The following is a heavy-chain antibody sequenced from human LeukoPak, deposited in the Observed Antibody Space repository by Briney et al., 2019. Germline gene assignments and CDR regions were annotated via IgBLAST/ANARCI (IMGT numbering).Heavy chain of an antibody. CDR3: ARDGDWNYI. CDR2: ISYDGSNK. V-gene: IGHV3-30-3*01. D-gene: IGHD1-7*01. Sequence: GGSLRLSCAASGFTFSSYAMHWVRQAPGKGLEWVAVISYDGSNKYYADSVKGRFTISRDNSKNTLYLQMNSLRVEDAAVYYCARDGDWNYIWGQGTLVTVSS. CDR1: GFTFSSYA. J-gene: IGHJ4*02.